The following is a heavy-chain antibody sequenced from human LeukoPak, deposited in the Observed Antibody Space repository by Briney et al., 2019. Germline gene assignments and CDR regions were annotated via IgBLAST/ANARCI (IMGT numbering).Heavy chain of an antibody. CDR1: GGSISSYY. V-gene: IGHV4-59*01. Sequence: PSETLSLTCTVSGGSISSYYWSWIRQPPGKGLEWIGYIYYSGSTNYNPSLKSRVTISVDTSKNQFSLKLSSVTAADTAVYYRAGDWWGLTQNHDAFDIWGQGTVVTVSS. D-gene: IGHD2-21*01. CDR2: IYYSGST. CDR3: AGDWWGLTQNHDAFDI. J-gene: IGHJ3*02.